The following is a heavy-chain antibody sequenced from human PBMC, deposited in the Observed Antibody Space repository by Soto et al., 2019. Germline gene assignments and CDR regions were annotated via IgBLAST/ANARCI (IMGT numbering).Heavy chain of an antibody. CDR2: ISTYNGNT. Sequence: GASVKVSCKASGYTFNTYGISWVRQAPGQGLEWMGWISTYNGNTNYAQKLQDRITMTIDTSTTTGYMELRSLRSDDTAVYYCARRLGSHSYGVDVWGPGTTVTVSS. CDR3: ARRLGSHSYGVDV. V-gene: IGHV1-18*01. CDR1: GYTFNTYG. J-gene: IGHJ6*02.